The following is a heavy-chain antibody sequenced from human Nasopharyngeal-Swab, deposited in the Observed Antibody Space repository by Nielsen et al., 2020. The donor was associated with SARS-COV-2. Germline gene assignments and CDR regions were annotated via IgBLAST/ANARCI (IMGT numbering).Heavy chain of an antibody. V-gene: IGHV3-33*01. CDR2: IWYGGTNK. CDR3: ARDRGQFVRADYFDY. J-gene: IGHJ4*02. D-gene: IGHD6-6*01. Sequence: VRQAPGKGLEWVAAIWYGGTNKYYGDSVKGRFTISRDNSKNMLYLQMNSLRDEDTAVYYCARDRGQFVRADYFDYWGQGTLVTVSS.